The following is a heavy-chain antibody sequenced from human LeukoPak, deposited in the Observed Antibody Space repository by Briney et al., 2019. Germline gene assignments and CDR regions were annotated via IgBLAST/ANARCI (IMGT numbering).Heavy chain of an antibody. V-gene: IGHV3-23*01. CDR2: ISGSGGST. CDR1: RFTVSSNY. Sequence: GGSLRLSCAASRFTVSSNYMTWVRQAAGKGLEWVSAISGSGGSTYYADSVKGRFTISRDNSKNTLYLQMNSLRAEDTAVYYCAKWLGRGHYYDSSGPAPDAFDIWGQGTMVTVSS. J-gene: IGHJ3*02. D-gene: IGHD3-22*01. CDR3: AKWLGRGHYYDSSGPAPDAFDI.